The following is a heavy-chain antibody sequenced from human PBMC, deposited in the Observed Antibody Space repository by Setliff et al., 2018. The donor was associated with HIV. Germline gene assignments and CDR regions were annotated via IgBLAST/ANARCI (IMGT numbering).Heavy chain of an antibody. V-gene: IGHV1-46*01. J-gene: IGHJ4*01. CDR2: INTSGGSA. D-gene: IGHD6-19*01. CDR3: ARNQGDSSGWYVGDY. Sequence: WASVKVSCKASGYTFTSYPMHWVRQAPGQGLEWMGVINTSGGSAGYAEKFRGRVTMTRDTSTSTVYMDLRNLRSEDTAVYYCARNQGDSSGWYVGDYWGHGTLVTVSS. CDR1: GYTFTSYP.